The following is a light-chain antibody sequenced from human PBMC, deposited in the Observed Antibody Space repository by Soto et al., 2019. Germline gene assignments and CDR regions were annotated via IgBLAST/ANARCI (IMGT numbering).Light chain of an antibody. V-gene: IGKV3-20*01. CDR1: QSVSSSY. CDR2: GAS. Sequence: EIVLTQSPGTLSLSPGERATLSCRASQSVSSSYLAWYQQKPGQAPRLLIYGASSRATGIPDRFSGSGSGTHFTFNISRLEPEDFAVYYCHQYDSSPLTFGGGTKVEIK. CDR3: HQYDSSPLT. J-gene: IGKJ4*01.